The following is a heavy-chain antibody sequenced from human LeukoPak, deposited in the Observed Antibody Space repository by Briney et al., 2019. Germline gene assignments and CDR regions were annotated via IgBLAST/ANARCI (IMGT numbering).Heavy chain of an antibody. CDR3: ARGIPVAGLYYFDY. V-gene: IGHV1-2*02. Sequence: ASVKVSCKASGYTFTGYYMHWVRQVPGQGLEWMGWINPNSGGTNYAQKFQGRVTMTRDTSISTAYMELSRLRSDDTAVYYCARGIPVAGLYYFDYWGQGTLVTVSS. D-gene: IGHD6-19*01. J-gene: IGHJ4*02. CDR1: GYTFTGYY. CDR2: INPNSGGT.